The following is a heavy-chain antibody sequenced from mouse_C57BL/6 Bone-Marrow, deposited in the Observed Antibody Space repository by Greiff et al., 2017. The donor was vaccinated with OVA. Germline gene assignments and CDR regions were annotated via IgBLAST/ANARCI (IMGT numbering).Heavy chain of an antibody. J-gene: IGHJ2*01. CDR1: GYTFTSYW. CDR3: ARGPHYYGSSGY. D-gene: IGHD1-1*01. V-gene: IGHV1-59*01. Sequence: QVQLQQPGAELVRPGTSVKLSCKASGYTFTSYWMHWVKQRPGQGLEWIGVIDPSDSYTNYNQKFKGKATLTVDTSSSTAYMQLSSLTSEDSAGYYCARGPHYYGSSGYWGQGTTLTVSS. CDR2: IDPSDSYT.